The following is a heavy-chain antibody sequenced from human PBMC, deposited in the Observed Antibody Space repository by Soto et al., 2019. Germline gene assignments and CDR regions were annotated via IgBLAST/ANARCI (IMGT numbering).Heavy chain of an antibody. D-gene: IGHD2-15*01. Sequence: GESLKISCKGSGHSFASYWIGWVRQTPGKGLEWMGTIYPDDSDTRYSPSFQGQVTISADKSISTAYLQWSSLKASDTAMYYCAKSYCSGDSCYSGKYYYYFGMDVWGQGTTVTVSS. CDR3: AKSYCSGDSCYSGKYYYYFGMDV. J-gene: IGHJ6*02. CDR2: IYPDDSDT. V-gene: IGHV5-51*01. CDR1: GHSFASYW.